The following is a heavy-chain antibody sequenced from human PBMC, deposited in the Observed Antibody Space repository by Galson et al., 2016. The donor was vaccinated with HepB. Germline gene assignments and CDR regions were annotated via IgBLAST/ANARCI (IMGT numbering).Heavy chain of an antibody. V-gene: IGHV1-46*01. CDR2: INPRSGST. CDR1: GYTFTNYY. CDR3: ARQSIALEETGYSYYDMDV. J-gene: IGHJ6*02. Sequence: SVKVSCKASGYTFTNYYMHWVRQAPGQGPEWMGIINPRSGSTTYAHKFQGRVTMTRDTSTSTVYMEMTSLASADTAVYYCARQSIALEETGYSYYDMDVWGQGTTVTVSS. D-gene: IGHD6-6*01.